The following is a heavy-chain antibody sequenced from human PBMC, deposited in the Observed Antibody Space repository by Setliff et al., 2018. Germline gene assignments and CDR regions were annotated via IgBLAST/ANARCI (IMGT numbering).Heavy chain of an antibody. CDR1: GGSFSGYY. V-gene: IGHV4-34*01. D-gene: IGHD3-22*01. J-gene: IGHJ3*02. CDR3: ARGLHDTSDDYYVGAFDM. CDR2: INHSGST. Sequence: SETLSLTCAVYGGSFSGYYWSWIRQPPGKGLEWIGEINHSGSTNYNPSLKSRVTISVDKSKNQLSLRLTSVTAADTALYYCARGLHDTSDDYYVGAFDMWGLGTKVTVSS.